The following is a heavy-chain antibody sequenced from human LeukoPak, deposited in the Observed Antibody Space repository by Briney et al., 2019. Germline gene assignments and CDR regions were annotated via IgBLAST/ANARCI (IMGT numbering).Heavy chain of an antibody. CDR1: GGSINRWF. CDR3: ATGSGXLXH. Sequence: SETLSLTCTVSGGSINRWFWSWIRQPAGKGLEWIGRFQTSGSIIYNPSLRSRVTMSLDTSKNQFFLELTSVTAADTAVYYCATGSGXLXHWGXGXXXT. CDR2: FQTSGSI. D-gene: IGHD3-10*01. V-gene: IGHV4-4*07. J-gene: IGHJ4*01.